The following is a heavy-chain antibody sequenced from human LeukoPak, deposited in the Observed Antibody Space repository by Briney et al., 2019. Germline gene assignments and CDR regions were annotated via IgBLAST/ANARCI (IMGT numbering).Heavy chain of an antibody. V-gene: IGHV1-2*06. D-gene: IGHD6-19*01. J-gene: IGHJ3*02. CDR3: ARDFSGGCYPKVVFDI. CDR1: GYNLTGYY. Sequence: ASVKVSCKASGYNLTGYYMHWVRQAPGQGLEWMGRINPNSGGTKYAQKFRGRVTMTRDTSISTAYMELSRLRSDDTAVYYWARDFSGGCYPKVVFDIGGKGKWSPSLQ. CDR2: INPNSGGT.